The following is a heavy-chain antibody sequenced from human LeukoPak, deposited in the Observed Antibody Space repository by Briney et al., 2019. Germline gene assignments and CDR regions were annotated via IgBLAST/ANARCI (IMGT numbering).Heavy chain of an antibody. J-gene: IGHJ5*02. CDR3: ARGDGYNRAFDP. Sequence: SETLSLTCSVSGGSVTSSSHYWGWIRQPPGNGLEWIGSVYYSGNIYYNPSLGSRVTISADTSKKQVSLKLTSVTAADTAIYSCARGDGYNRAFDPWGQGILVTVST. CDR2: VYYSGNI. CDR1: GGSVTSSSHY. D-gene: IGHD5-24*01. V-gene: IGHV4-39*07.